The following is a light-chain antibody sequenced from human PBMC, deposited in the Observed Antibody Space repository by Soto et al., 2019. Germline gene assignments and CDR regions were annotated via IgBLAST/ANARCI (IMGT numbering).Light chain of an antibody. J-gene: IGKJ1*01. CDR3: QEYVSTPLT. CDR1: QSVSSYF. Sequence: EIVLTQSPGTLSLSPGERATLPCRASQSVSSYFLAWYQQKPGQDPSILLYGASSRATGIPDRFSGSGSGTDFTLTISRLEPEDFALYYCQEYVSTPLTFGQGTKVEIK. CDR2: GAS. V-gene: IGKV3-20*01.